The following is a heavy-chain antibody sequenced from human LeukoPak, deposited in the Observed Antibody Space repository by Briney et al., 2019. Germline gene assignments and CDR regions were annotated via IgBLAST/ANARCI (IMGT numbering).Heavy chain of an antibody. CDR3: ASQPAAADVDY. CDR2: IKQDGSKK. CDR1: GFTFSSYW. Sequence: QPGGSLRLSCAASGFTFSSYWMTWVRQAPGKGLEWVANIKQDGSKKSYLDSVKGRFTISRDNAKNSLYLQMNSLRADDTGVYYCASQPAAADVDYWGQGTLVTVSS. D-gene: IGHD2-2*01. V-gene: IGHV3-7*03. J-gene: IGHJ4*02.